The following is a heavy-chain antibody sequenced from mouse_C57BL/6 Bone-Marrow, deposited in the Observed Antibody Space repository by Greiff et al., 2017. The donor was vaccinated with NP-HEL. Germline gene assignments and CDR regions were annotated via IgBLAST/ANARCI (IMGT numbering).Heavy chain of an antibody. J-gene: IGHJ2*01. CDR3: ARANWDAYFDY. D-gene: IGHD4-1*01. CDR2: IYPRSGNT. V-gene: IGHV1-81*01. Sequence: VQLQQSGAELARPGASVKLSCKASGYTFTSYGISWVKQRTGQGLEWIGEIYPRSGNTYYNEKFKGKATLTADKSSSTAYMELRSLISEDSAVYFCARANWDAYFDYWGQGTTLTVSS. CDR1: GYTFTSYG.